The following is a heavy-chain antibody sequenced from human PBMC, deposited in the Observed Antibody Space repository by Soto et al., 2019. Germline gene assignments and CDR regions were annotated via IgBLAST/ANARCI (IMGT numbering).Heavy chain of an antibody. CDR1: GGSFSGCY. J-gene: IGHJ6*02. D-gene: IGHD3-3*01. V-gene: IGHV4-34*01. CDR2: INNSGST. CDR3: ARFGGKRITIFGVVFIPSFYGMDF. Sequence: SETLSLTCAVYGGSFSGCYWSWIRHRQGKGMELIGEINNSGSTNYNPSLKIRVTISVDTSKNHFSLKLSFVTAADTAVYYCARFGGKRITIFGVVFIPSFYGMDFWGQGTTVTVSS.